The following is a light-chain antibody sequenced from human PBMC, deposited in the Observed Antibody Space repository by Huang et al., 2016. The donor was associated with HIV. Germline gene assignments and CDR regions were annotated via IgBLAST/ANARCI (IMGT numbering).Light chain of an antibody. Sequence: EIVMTQSPATLSVSPGERATLSCRASQTVSNNLAWYQQKPGQAPRLLIYAASTRATDIPARFSGSGSGTEFTLTINSLQSEDFAVYYCQHYRVWPPVYTFGQGTKLEIK. CDR1: QTVSNN. J-gene: IGKJ2*01. V-gene: IGKV3-15*01. CDR2: AAS. CDR3: QHYRVWPPVYT.